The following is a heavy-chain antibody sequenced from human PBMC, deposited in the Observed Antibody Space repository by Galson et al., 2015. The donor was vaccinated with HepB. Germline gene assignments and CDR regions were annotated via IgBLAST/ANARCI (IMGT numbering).Heavy chain of an antibody. V-gene: IGHV1-18*04. Sequence: SVKVSCKASGYTFTSYVISWVRQAPGQGLELLGPISGYNGHTNYAQNLQNQVTMTTDTSTSTAYLELRLLKADDTAIYYCARGGAGADYWGQGTLVTVYS. CDR3: ARGGAGADY. J-gene: IGHJ4*02. CDR2: ISGYNGHT. CDR1: GYTFTSYV. D-gene: IGHD6-13*01.